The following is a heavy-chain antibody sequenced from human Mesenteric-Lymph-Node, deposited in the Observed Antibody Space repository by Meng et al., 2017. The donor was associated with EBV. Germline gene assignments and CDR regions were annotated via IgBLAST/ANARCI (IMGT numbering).Heavy chain of an antibody. D-gene: IGHD3-22*01. V-gene: IGHV3-23*01. CDR1: SSYA. Sequence: SSYAMTWVRQAPGKGLEWVSGISGNGGSTDYTDSVRGRFTISRDNSKNTLYPQINSLRVEDTAVYYRAEVLNGYYYFDYWGQGTLVTVSS. CDR2: ISGNGGST. J-gene: IGHJ4*02. CDR3: AEVLNGYYYFDY.